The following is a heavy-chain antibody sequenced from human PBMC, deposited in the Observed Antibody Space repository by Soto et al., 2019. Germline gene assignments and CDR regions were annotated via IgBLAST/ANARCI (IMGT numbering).Heavy chain of an antibody. CDR2: ISYDGNKK. CDR3: ARSIAVAGLDY. J-gene: IGHJ4*02. CDR1: GFTLSTYS. D-gene: IGHD6-19*01. V-gene: IGHV3-30*01. Sequence: GGSLRLSCAASGFTLSTYSMHWVRQAPGKGLEWAAVISYDGNKKFYRDSVKGRFSISRDTSMHTVYLEMNSLSPEDTGVYYCARSIAVAGLDYWGQGTLVTVSS.